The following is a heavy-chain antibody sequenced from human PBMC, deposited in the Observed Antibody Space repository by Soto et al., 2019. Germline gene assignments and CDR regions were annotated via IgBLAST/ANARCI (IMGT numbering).Heavy chain of an antibody. D-gene: IGHD3-3*01. J-gene: IGHJ4*02. Sequence: GGSLRLSCAASGFTFGAYVMHWVRQAPGKGLEWVAHISYDGNNKYYADSVKGRFTISRDNFKNTLYLQMSSLRTDDTAVYYCARDAPHITIVGNGDYWGQGNLVTVSS. CDR3: ARDAPHITIVGNGDY. CDR1: GFTFGAYV. V-gene: IGHV3-30-3*01. CDR2: ISYDGNNK.